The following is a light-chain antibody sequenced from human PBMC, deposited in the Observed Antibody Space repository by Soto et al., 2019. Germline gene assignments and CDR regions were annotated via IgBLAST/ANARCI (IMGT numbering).Light chain of an antibody. V-gene: IGKV3-11*01. CDR3: HQRQYWPPIT. CDR2: DAS. J-gene: IGKJ5*01. CDR1: LSVSVY. Sequence: FVLTQSPATLSFSPGERSTLSFITSLSVSVYLDWYQQKPGQAPRLLISDASNRATGIPARFSGSGSGTDFTLTISSLEPEDFAVYYCHQRQYWPPITFGQGTRLEIK.